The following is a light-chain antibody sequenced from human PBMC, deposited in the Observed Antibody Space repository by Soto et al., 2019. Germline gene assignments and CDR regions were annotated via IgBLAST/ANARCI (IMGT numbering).Light chain of an antibody. J-gene: IGKJ1*01. CDR1: QTISSW. CDR2: AAS. V-gene: IGKV1-5*01. CDR3: QQYDNLPTWT. Sequence: DIQMTQSPSTLSASVGDRVTITCRASQTISSWLAWYQQKPGKAPELLIYAASNLPSGVPSRFSGSGSGTDFTFTISSLQPEDIATYYCQQYDNLPTWTFGQGTKVDIK.